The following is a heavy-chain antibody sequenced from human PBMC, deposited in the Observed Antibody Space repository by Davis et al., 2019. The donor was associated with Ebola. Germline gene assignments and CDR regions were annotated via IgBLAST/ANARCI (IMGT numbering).Heavy chain of an antibody. V-gene: IGHV3-15*01. J-gene: IGHJ4*02. CDR2: IKSKTDGGTA. CDR1: GFTFSKAW. Sequence: PGGSLRLSCAASGFTFSKAWMSWVRQAPGKGLEWVGRIKSKTDGGTAEYAAPVKGRFTISRDDSKNTLYLHIDSLKSEDTAVYYCTTPKSSSSRPYAFWGQGTRVTVSS. CDR3: TTPKSSSSRPYAF. D-gene: IGHD2-2*01.